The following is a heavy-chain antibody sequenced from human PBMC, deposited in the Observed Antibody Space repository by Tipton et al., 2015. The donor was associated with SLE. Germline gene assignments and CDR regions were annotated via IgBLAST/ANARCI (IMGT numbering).Heavy chain of an antibody. CDR2: IFYSGSS. CDR1: GYSISSSSYY. Sequence: LRLSCDVSGYSISSSSYYWGWIRQPPGKGLEWIGSIFYSGSSYYNPSLKSRVTIYVDTSKNQFSLKLSSVTAADTAVYYCARDLSADSPDAFDIWGQGTMVTVSS. J-gene: IGHJ3*02. D-gene: IGHD6-25*01. V-gene: IGHV4-39*02. CDR3: ARDLSADSPDAFDI.